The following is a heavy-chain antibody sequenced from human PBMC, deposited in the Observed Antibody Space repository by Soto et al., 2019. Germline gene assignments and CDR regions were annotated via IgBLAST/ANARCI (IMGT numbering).Heavy chain of an antibody. J-gene: IGHJ5*02. D-gene: IGHD3-10*01. Sequence: EVQLVESGGGLVQPGGSLRLSCAASGFTFSSYDMHWVRQATGKGLEWVSAIGTAGDTYYAGSVKGRFTIYSENAKNTLYLQMNSLRAGDTAVYYCARGVTMVRGVIIDWFDPWGQGTLVTVSS. CDR3: ARGVTMVRGVIIDWFDP. CDR1: GFTFSSYD. CDR2: IGTAGDT. V-gene: IGHV3-13*04.